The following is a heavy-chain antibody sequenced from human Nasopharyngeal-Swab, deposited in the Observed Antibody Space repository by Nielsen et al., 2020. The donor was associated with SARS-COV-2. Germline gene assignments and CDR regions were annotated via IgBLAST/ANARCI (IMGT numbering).Heavy chain of an antibody. CDR3: ARDSPGYGGYDY. CDR2: IKQDGSEK. D-gene: IGHD5-12*01. Sequence: GESLKISCVASGFTFSNYWVSWVRQAPGKGLEWVGNIKQDGSEKYYVDSVRGRFTISRDNAKNSLSLQMNSLRDDDTAVYYCARDSPGYGGYDYWGQGTLVTVSS. V-gene: IGHV3-7*01. CDR1: GFTFSNYW. J-gene: IGHJ4*02.